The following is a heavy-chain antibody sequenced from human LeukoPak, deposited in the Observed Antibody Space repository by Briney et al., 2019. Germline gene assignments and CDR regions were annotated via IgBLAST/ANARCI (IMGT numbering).Heavy chain of an antibody. CDR1: GGSFSGYY. CDR3: AAQEEYYDILTGHLNWFDP. Sequence: SETLSLSCAVYGGSFSGYYWSWIRQPPGKGLEWIGEINHSGSTNYNPSLKSRVTISVDTSKNQFSLKLSSVTAADTAVYYCAAQEEYYDILTGHLNWFDPWGQGTLVTVSS. D-gene: IGHD3-9*01. CDR2: INHSGST. J-gene: IGHJ5*02. V-gene: IGHV4-34*01.